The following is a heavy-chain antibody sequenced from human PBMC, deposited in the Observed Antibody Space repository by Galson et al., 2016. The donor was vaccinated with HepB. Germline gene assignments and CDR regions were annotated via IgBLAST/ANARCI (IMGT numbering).Heavy chain of an antibody. J-gene: IGHJ6*02. CDR2: ISYDGSNK. D-gene: IGHD3-16*02. Sequence: SLRLSCAASGFTFSSYAMHWVRQAPGKGLEWVAVISYDGSNKYYADSVKGRFTISRDNSKNTLYLQMNSLRAEDTAVYYCARGRITFGGGIRRMDVWGQGTTVTVSS. CDR3: ARGRITFGGGIRRMDV. CDR1: GFTFSSYA. V-gene: IGHV3-30*04.